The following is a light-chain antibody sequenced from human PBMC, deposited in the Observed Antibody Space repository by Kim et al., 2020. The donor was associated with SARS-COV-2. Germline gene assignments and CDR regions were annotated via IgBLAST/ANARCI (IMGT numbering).Light chain of an antibody. CDR1: NIRTRS. Sequence: SYELTQPPSMSVAPGKTATITCEGDNIRTRSVHWYQHQPGQAPVVVIYYDSDRPSGIPERFSASNSGNTATLTTSRVEAGDEADYYCQVWDSRSETQVFGGGTKLTVL. CDR2: YDS. J-gene: IGLJ3*02. CDR3: QVWDSRSETQV. V-gene: IGLV3-21*01.